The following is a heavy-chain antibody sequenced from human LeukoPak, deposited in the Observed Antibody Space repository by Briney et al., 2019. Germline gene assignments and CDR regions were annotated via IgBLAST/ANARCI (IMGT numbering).Heavy chain of an antibody. D-gene: IGHD3-10*01. J-gene: IGHJ5*02. CDR1: GGSFSGYY. CDR2: INHSGST. Sequence: SETLSLTCAVYGGSFSGYYWSWIRQPPGKGLEWIGEINHSGSTNYNPSLKSRVTISVDTSKNQFSLKLSSVTAADTAVYYCARGGKGSGSYYNPPLFNWFDPWGQGTLVTVS. CDR3: ARGGKGSGSYYNPPLFNWFDP. V-gene: IGHV4-34*01.